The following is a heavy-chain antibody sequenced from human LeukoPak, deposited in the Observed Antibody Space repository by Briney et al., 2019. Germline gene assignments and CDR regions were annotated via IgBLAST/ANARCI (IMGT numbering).Heavy chain of an antibody. CDR2: VSYDGRYR. CDR3: ARLYSSSSGKAFDI. J-gene: IGHJ3*02. D-gene: IGHD6-6*01. Sequence: AGGTLRLSCVASGFTFSSYGMYWVRQAPGKGLERLAVVSYDGRYRYYADSVKGRFTISRDNAKNSMYLQMNSLRAEDTAVYYCARLYSSSSGKAFDIWGQGTMVTVSS. V-gene: IGHV3-30*03. CDR1: GFTFSSYG.